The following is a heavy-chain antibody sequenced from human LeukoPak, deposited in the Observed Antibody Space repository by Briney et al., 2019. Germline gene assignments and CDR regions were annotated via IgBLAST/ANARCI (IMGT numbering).Heavy chain of an antibody. CDR1: GGSISSYY. CDR3: AREDCSSTSCYCLN. Sequence: SETLSLTCTVSGGSISSYYWSWIRQPPGKGLEWIGYIYYSGSTNYNPSLKSRVTLSVDTSKNQFSLKLSSVTAADTAVYYCAREDCSSTSCYCLNWGQGTLVTVSS. CDR2: IYYSGST. D-gene: IGHD2-2*01. V-gene: IGHV4-59*01. J-gene: IGHJ4*02.